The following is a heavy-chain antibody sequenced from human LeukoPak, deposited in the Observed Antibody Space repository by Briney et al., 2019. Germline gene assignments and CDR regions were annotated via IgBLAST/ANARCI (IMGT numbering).Heavy chain of an antibody. CDR1: GFTFNDYG. J-gene: IGHJ4*02. Sequence: GTSLRLSCAASGFTFNDYGMHWVRQAPGKGLEWVAVIRYNGSTIYYADSVKGRFTISRDDSKKTLYLQMDSLRAEDTAVYYCASPSYWGQGTLVTVSS. CDR3: ASPSY. CDR2: IRYNGSTI. V-gene: IGHV3-33*01.